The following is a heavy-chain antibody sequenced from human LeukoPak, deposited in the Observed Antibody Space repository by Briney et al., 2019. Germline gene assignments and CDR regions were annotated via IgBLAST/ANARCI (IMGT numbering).Heavy chain of an antibody. CDR2: IRYDGSNK. D-gene: IGHD3-22*01. J-gene: IGHJ4*02. Sequence: GGSLRLSCAASGFIFNTYVMHWVRQAPGKGLEWLAFIRYDGSNKNYADSVKGRFTISRDNTKNSLYLQMNSLRAEDTAVYYCARDRYYDSSGSFQFDYWGQGTLVTVSS. CDR1: GFIFNTYV. CDR3: ARDRYYDSSGSFQFDY. V-gene: IGHV3-30*02.